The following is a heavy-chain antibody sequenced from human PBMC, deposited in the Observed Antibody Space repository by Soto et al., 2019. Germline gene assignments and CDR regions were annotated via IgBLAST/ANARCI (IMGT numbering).Heavy chain of an antibody. D-gene: IGHD3-3*01. V-gene: IGHV3-64*01. CDR2: ISSNGGST. Sequence: GGSLRLSCAASGFTFSSYAMHWVRQAPGKGLEYVSAISSNGGSTYYANSVKGRFTISRDNSKNTLYLQMGSLRAEDMAVYYCARETYYDFWSGPTYMDVWGKGTTVTVSS. CDR3: ARETYYDFWSGPTYMDV. J-gene: IGHJ6*03. CDR1: GFTFSSYA.